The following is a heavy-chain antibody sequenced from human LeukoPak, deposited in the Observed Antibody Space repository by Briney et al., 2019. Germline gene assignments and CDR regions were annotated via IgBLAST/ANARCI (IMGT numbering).Heavy chain of an antibody. CDR2: ISSSGSTI. CDR1: GFPFSTND. V-gene: IGHV3-48*03. D-gene: IGHD6-19*01. J-gene: IGHJ4*02. Sequence: GGSLRLSCAASGFPFSTNDMTWVRQAPGKGLEWVSYISSSGSTIYYADSVKGRFTISRDNAKNSLYLQMNSLRAEDTAVYYCAREGSGWYGTDYWGQGTLVTVSS. CDR3: AREGSGWYGTDY.